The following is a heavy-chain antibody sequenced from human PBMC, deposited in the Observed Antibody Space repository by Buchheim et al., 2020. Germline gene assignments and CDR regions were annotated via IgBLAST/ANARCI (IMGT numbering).Heavy chain of an antibody. V-gene: IGHV4-34*01. Sequence: QVQLQQWGAGLLKPSETLSLTCAVYGGSFSGYYWSWIRQPPGKGLEWIGEINHSGSTNYNPSLKSRVTISLDTSKNQFSLKLSSVTAADTAVYYCARGGLDIVVVPAAIVSEGWFDPWGQGTL. D-gene: IGHD2-2*03. CDR3: ARGGLDIVVVPAAIVSEGWFDP. J-gene: IGHJ5*02. CDR1: GGSFSGYY. CDR2: INHSGST.